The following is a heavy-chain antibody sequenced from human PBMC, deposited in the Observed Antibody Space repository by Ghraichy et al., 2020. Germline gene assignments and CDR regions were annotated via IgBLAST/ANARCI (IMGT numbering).Heavy chain of an antibody. Sequence: ASVKVSCKASGYTFTSYGISWVRQAPGQGLEWMGWISAYNGNTNYAQKLQGRVTMTTDTSTSTAYMELRSLRSDDTAVYYCARDQDPYDFWSGYYLPNYYYYYYMDVWGKGTTVTVSS. CDR1: GYTFTSYG. V-gene: IGHV1-18*01. CDR2: ISAYNGNT. D-gene: IGHD3-3*01. CDR3: ARDQDPYDFWSGYYLPNYYYYYYMDV. J-gene: IGHJ6*03.